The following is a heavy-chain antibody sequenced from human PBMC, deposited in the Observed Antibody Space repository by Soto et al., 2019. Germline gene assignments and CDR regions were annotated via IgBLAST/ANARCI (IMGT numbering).Heavy chain of an antibody. D-gene: IGHD1-1*01. CDR1: GCTFSNAW. Sequence: EVQLVESGGGLVKPGESLRLSCAASGCTFSNAWMNWVRQAPGKGLDWFGRSKGRTDVVKIDYAEQVKGRLTISRDDSKSTLYLQMNSLKAEDTAVYYCTTDRRGVRWNYGMDVWGQGSNFTVSS. CDR2: SKGRTDVVKI. J-gene: IGHJ6*02. CDR3: TTDRRGVRWNYGMDV. V-gene: IGHV3-15*07.